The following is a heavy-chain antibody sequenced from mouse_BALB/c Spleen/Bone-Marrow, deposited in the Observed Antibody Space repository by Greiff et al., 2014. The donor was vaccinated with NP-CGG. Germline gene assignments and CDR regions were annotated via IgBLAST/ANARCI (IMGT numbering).Heavy chain of an antibody. J-gene: IGHJ2*01. CDR1: GYTFTGYT. D-gene: IGHD1-2*01. Sequence: QVQLQQSASELARPGASVRLSCRASGYTFTGYTMQWVKQRPGQGLEWIGYIVPRSGYTDYNQKFKDKTTLTADKPSNTAYMQLSKLTSEDSAVYYCARVDITTAYFDYWGQGTTLTVSS. CDR3: ARVDITTAYFDY. V-gene: IGHV1-4*02. CDR2: IVPRSGYT.